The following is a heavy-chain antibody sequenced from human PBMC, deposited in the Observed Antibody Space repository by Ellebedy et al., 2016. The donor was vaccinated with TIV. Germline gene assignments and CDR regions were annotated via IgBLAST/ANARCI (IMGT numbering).Heavy chain of an antibody. V-gene: IGHV3-33*08. CDR3: ARDGDENCGGDCYYYYYGMDV. J-gene: IGHJ6*02. D-gene: IGHD2-21*02. CDR2: IWNDGSNE. Sequence: PGGSLRLSCAASGFMFSSYAMNWVRQAPGKGLEWVAVIWNDGSNENYADSVKGRFTISRDNSKNTLYLQMNSLRAEDTAVYYCARDGDENCGGDCYYYYYGMDVWGQGTTVTVSS. CDR1: GFMFSSYA.